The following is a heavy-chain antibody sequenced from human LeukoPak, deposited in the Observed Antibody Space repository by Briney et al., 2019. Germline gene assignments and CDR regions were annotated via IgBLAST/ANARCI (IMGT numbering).Heavy chain of an antibody. Sequence: GGSLRLSCAASGFTFCSYEMNWVRQAPGKGLEWVSYISSSGSTIYYADSVKGRFTISRDNAKNSLYLQMNSLRAEDTAVYYCARTGSATITFDYWGQGTLVTVSS. CDR2: ISSSGSTI. J-gene: IGHJ4*02. D-gene: IGHD5-12*01. CDR1: GFTFCSYE. V-gene: IGHV3-48*03. CDR3: ARTGSATITFDY.